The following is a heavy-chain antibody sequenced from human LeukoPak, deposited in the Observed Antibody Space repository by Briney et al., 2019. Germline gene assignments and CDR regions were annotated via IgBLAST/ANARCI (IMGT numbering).Heavy chain of an antibody. V-gene: IGHV3-30*18. Sequence: GGSLRLSCAASGFTFSSYGMHWVRQAPGKGLEWVAVISDDGSNKSYADSMKGRFTISRDNSKNTLYLQMNSLRAEDTAVFFCAKGLYATSSVFDSWGQGTLVTVSS. CDR3: AKGLYATSSVFDS. CDR2: ISDDGSNK. D-gene: IGHD2/OR15-2a*01. J-gene: IGHJ4*02. CDR1: GFTFSSYG.